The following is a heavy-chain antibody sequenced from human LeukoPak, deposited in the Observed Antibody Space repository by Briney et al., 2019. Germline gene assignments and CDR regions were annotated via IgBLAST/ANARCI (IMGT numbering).Heavy chain of an antibody. D-gene: IGHD3-22*01. CDR3: ARQGHYYDSSGYPDY. Sequence: KPSETLSLTCTVSGGSINSDDYYWGWIRQPPGKGLEWIGSIYYSGSTYYNPSLKSRVTISVDTSKNQFSLKLSSVTAADTAVYYCARQGHYYDSSGYPDYWGQGTLVTVSS. CDR1: GGSINSDDYY. CDR2: IYYSGST. V-gene: IGHV4-39*01. J-gene: IGHJ4*02.